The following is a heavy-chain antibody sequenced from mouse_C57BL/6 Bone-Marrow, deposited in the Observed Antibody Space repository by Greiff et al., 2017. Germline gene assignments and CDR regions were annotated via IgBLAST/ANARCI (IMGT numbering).Heavy chain of an antibody. CDR2: IDPENGDT. CDR1: GFNIKDDY. D-gene: IGHD2-2*01. V-gene: IGHV14-4*01. J-gene: IGHJ2*01. Sequence: VQLQQSGAELVRPGASVKLSCTASGFNIKDDYMHWVKQRPEQGLEWIGWIDPENGDTEYASKFQGKATITADTSSNTAYLQLSSLTSEDTAVYYCTTIYGYEGYFDYWGQGTTLTVSS. CDR3: TTIYGYEGYFDY.